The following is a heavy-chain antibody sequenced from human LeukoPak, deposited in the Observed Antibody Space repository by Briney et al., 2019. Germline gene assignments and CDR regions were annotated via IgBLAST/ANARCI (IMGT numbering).Heavy chain of an antibody. Sequence: GGSLRLSCAASGFTFSSYAMHWVRQAPGKGLEWVAVISYDGSNKYYADSVKGRFTISRDNPKNTLYLQMNSLRAEDTAVYYCARVRELLRAFDIWGQGTMVTVSS. CDR2: ISYDGSNK. CDR3: ARVRELLRAFDI. CDR1: GFTFSSYA. V-gene: IGHV3-30-3*01. D-gene: IGHD1-26*01. J-gene: IGHJ3*02.